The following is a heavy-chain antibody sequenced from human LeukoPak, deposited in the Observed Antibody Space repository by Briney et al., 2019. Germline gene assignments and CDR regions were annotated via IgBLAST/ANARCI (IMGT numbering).Heavy chain of an antibody. CDR1: DGSTSSDY. D-gene: IGHD2-2*01. Sequence: SETLSPTCTVSDGSTSSDYWSWIRPPPRKRQEWSGNIYYSGSTNYTPSLKSRVTISVDTSKNRSSMKLSSVTAADTAVHYCANSPPLSPAAISSRGYYYYYYMDVWGKGTTVTISS. J-gene: IGHJ6*03. CDR2: IYYSGST. CDR3: ANSPPLSPAAISSRGYYYYYYMDV. V-gene: IGHV4-59*08.